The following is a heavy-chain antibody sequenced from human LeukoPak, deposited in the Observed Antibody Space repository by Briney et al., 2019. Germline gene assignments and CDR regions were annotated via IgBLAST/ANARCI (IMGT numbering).Heavy chain of an antibody. CDR3: ARERGSSNTNYFDS. CDR1: GFTFSDSY. V-gene: IGHV3-11*01. CDR2: ISGSGNTK. D-gene: IGHD6-6*01. J-gene: IGHJ4*02. Sequence: GWALRLSCASSGFTFSDSYMSWLRQAPGKGLEWVSYISGSGNTKYYAASVKGRFTTSRDNAKTSLYLQMSSLRAEDTAVYYCARERGSSNTNYFDSWGQGTLVTVSS.